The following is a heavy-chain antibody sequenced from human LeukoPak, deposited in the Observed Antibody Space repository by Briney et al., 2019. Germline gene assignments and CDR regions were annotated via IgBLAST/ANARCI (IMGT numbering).Heavy chain of an antibody. CDR1: GYTFTSYY. CDR2: INPSGGST. D-gene: IGHD6-13*01. Sequence: EASVKVSCKASGYTFTSYYMHWVRQAPGQGLEWMGIINPSGGSTSYAQKFQRRVTMARDKSTSTVYMELSSLSSEYTAVFYCARDSSSWYYFDYWGQGTLVTVSS. J-gene: IGHJ4*02. CDR3: ARDSSSWYYFDY. V-gene: IGHV1-46*01.